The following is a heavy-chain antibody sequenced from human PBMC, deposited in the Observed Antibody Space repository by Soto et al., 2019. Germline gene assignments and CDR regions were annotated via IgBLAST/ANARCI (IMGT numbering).Heavy chain of an antibody. CDR3: AKDGARGSSPPYYYFGMDV. CDR1: GFTFSSYA. Sequence: EVQLLESGGGLVQPGGSLRLSCAASGFTFSSYAMSWVRQAPGKGLEWVSSISGSGGNAYYADSVKGRFSISRDNSKNTLGLQMNSLRADATAVYYCAKDGARGSSPPYYYFGMDVWGQGTTVTVSS. V-gene: IGHV3-23*01. J-gene: IGHJ6*01. D-gene: IGHD1-26*01. CDR2: ISGSGGNA.